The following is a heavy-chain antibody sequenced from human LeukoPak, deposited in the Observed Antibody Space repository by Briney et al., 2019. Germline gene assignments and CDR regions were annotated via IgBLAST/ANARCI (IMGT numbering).Heavy chain of an antibody. D-gene: IGHD1-26*01. CDR3: ARDRWAWDFYFDY. J-gene: IGHJ4*02. CDR2: ISYDGSNK. CDR1: GFTFSSYG. V-gene: IGHV3-30*19. Sequence: PGGSLRLSCAASGFTFSSYGMHWVRQAPGKGLEWVAVISYDGSNKYYADSVKGRFTISRDNSKNTLYLQMNSLRAEDTAVYYCARDRWAWDFYFDYWGQGTLVTVSS.